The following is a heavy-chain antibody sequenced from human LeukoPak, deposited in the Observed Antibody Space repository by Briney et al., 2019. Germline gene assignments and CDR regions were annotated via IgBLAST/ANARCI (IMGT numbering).Heavy chain of an antibody. V-gene: IGHV3-21*01. D-gene: IGHD6-19*01. CDR1: GFTFSNYN. CDR3: ATSPGTRIAVAGNLDH. J-gene: IGHJ4*02. CDR2: ISIRSGYI. Sequence: PGGSLSLSCAFSGFTFSNYNMNWVREAPGKGLEWVSFISIRSGYIYYADSVKGRFTISRDNAKNSLYLQMNSLRAEDTAVYYCATSPGTRIAVAGNLDHWGQGTPVTVSS.